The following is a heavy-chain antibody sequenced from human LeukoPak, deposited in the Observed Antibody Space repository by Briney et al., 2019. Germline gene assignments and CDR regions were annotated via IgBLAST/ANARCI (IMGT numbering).Heavy chain of an antibody. CDR2: IYPGDSDT. Sequence: PGESLKISCKGSGYSFTTYWIGWVRQMPGKGLEWMGIIYPGDSDTRYSPSFQGQVIISADKSISTAYPQWSSLKASDTAMYYCARVAKTGFSSSSDYFDYWGQGTLVTVSS. V-gene: IGHV5-51*01. CDR3: ARVAKTGFSSSSDYFDY. CDR1: GYSFTTYW. D-gene: IGHD6-6*01. J-gene: IGHJ4*02.